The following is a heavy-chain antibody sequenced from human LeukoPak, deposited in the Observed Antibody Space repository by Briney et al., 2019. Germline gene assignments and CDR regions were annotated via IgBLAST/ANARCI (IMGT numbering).Heavy chain of an antibody. CDR3: ARGYYYGSGSYSQDAFDI. CDR2: IWYDGINK. CDR1: GFTFSSYG. D-gene: IGHD3-10*01. V-gene: IGHV3-33*01. Sequence: PGRSLRLSCAASGFTFSSYGMHWVRQAPGKGLEWVAVIWYDGINKYYADSVKGRFTIYRDNSMNTLYLQMSSVSAEDTAVYYCARGYYYGSGSYSQDAFDIWGQGTMVTVSS. J-gene: IGHJ3*02.